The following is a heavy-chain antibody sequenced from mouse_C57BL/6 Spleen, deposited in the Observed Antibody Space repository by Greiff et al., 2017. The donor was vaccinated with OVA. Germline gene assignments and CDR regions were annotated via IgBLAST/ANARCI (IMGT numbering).Heavy chain of an antibody. V-gene: IGHV5-6*02. D-gene: IGHD4-1*01. CDR3: ARQGLGLGDY. Sequence: EVMLVESGGDLVKPGGSLKLSCAASGFTFSSYGMSWVRQTPDKRLEWVATISSGGSYTYYPDSVKGRVTISRDNAKNTLYLHMSSLKSEDTAMYYCARQGLGLGDYWGQGTTLTVSS. CDR1: GFTFSSYG. J-gene: IGHJ2*01. CDR2: ISSGGSYT.